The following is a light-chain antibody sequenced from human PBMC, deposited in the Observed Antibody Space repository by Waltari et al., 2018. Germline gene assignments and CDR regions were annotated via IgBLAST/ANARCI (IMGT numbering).Light chain of an antibody. V-gene: IGKV3D-15*01. CDR2: GAS. J-gene: IGKJ1*01. CDR3: RQRSNWPHGT. Sequence: EIVMTQSPATLSLSPGERATLSCRASESVSSSVAWYQFKPGQAPRLLIYGASSRATGIPDRFSGSGSGTDFTLTISSLEPEDVGIYYCRQRSNWPHGTFGQGTKVEI. CDR1: ESVSSS.